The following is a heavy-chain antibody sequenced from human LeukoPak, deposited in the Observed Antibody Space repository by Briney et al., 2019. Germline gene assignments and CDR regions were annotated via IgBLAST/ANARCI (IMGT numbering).Heavy chain of an antibody. J-gene: IGHJ4*02. D-gene: IGHD3-16*01. Sequence: PSETLSLTGAVYGGSFSGYYWSWIRQPPGKGLEWIGQISPRGGTTYNPSLESRVTISLDTSKNQFSLKVNSVTAADTAVYYCARHGGYNFDYWGQGTLVAVSS. CDR3: ARHGGYNFDY. V-gene: IGHV4-34*01. CDR2: ISPRGGT. CDR1: GGSFSGYY.